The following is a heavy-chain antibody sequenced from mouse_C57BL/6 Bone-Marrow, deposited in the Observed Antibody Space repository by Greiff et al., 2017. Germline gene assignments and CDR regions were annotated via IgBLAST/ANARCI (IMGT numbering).Heavy chain of an antibody. CDR2: IYPRSGNT. D-gene: IGHD1-1*01. CDR3: AGGGSSSHFDY. Sequence: QVQLQQSGAELARPGASVKLSCKASGYTFTSYGISWVKQRTGQGLEWIGEIYPRSGNTYYNEKFKGKATLTADKSSSTAYMELRSLTSADSAVYFCAGGGSSSHFDYWGQGTTLTVSS. J-gene: IGHJ2*01. V-gene: IGHV1-81*01. CDR1: GYTFTSYG.